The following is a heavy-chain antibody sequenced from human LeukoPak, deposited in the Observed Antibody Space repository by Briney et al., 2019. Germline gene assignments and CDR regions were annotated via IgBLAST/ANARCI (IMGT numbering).Heavy chain of an antibody. CDR2: ISGSGGST. Sequence: PGGSLRLSCAASGFTFSSYAMSWVRQAPGKGVEWVSAISGSGGSTYYADSVKGRFTISRDNSKNTLYLQMNSLRAEDTAVYYCAKDLSAMIVVVHFDYWGQGTLVTVSS. CDR3: AKDLSAMIVVVHFDY. V-gene: IGHV3-23*01. CDR1: GFTFSSYA. J-gene: IGHJ4*02. D-gene: IGHD3-22*01.